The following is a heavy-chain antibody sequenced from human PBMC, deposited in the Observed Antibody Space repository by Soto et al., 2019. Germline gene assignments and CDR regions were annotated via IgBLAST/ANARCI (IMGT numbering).Heavy chain of an antibody. CDR1: GYTFTGYY. CDR3: ATFSYGGEDISGASGLEC. J-gene: IGHJ4*02. CDR2: INPNSGGT. D-gene: IGHD1-26*01. V-gene: IGHV1-2*04. Sequence: ASVKVFCKASGYTFTGYYMHWVRQAPGQGLEWMGWINPNSGGTNYAQKFQGWVTMTRDTSISTAYMELSRLRSDDTAVCYCATFSYGGEDISGASGLECWRQGTRGAICS.